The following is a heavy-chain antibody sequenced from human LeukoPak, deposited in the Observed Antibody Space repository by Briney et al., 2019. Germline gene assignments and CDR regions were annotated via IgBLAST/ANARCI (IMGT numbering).Heavy chain of an antibody. D-gene: IGHD3-10*01. V-gene: IGHV3-23*01. CDR3: AKVSLRITMVRGVIGNWYFDL. CDR2: ISGSGGSK. CDR1: GFTFSSYA. J-gene: IGHJ2*01. Sequence: GGSLRLSCAASGFTFSSYAMSWVRQAPGKGLEWVSAISGSGGSKYYADSVKGRFTISRDNSKNRLYLQMNSLRAEDTAVYYCAKVSLRITMVRGVIGNWYFDLWGRGTLVTVSS.